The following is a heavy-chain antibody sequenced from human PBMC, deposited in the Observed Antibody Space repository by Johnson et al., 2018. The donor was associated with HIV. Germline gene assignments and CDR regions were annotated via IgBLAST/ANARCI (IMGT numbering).Heavy chain of an antibody. J-gene: IGHJ3*02. CDR3: ARDALLRFLEWFI. Sequence: MLLVESGGGVVQPGRSLRLSCAASGFTFSSYWMHWVRQAPGKGLVWVSRINSDGSSTYYSDSVKGRFTISRDNSKNTLYLQMNSMRVEATAVYYCARDALLRFLEWFIWGQGTMVTVSS. CDR2: INSDGSST. CDR1: GFTFSSYW. D-gene: IGHD3-3*01. V-gene: IGHV3-74*01.